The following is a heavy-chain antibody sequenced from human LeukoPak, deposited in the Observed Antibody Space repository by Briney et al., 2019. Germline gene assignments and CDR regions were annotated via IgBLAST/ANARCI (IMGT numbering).Heavy chain of an antibody. V-gene: IGHV5-51*01. J-gene: IGHJ3*02. D-gene: IGHD3-22*01. Sequence: GESLKISCKGSGYSFTSYWIGWVRQMPVKGLEWMGIIYPVDSDTRYSPSFQGQVTISADKSISTAYLQWSSLKASDTAMYYCASLSGGYYDSSGSDAFDIWGQGTMVTVSS. CDR3: ASLSGGYYDSSGSDAFDI. CDR2: IYPVDSDT. CDR1: GYSFTSYW.